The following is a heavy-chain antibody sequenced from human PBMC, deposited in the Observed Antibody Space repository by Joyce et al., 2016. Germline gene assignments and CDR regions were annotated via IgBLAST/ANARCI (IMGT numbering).Heavy chain of an antibody. CDR3: ARGFLYYDFLSGYLGYFQH. V-gene: IGHV3-33*01. D-gene: IGHD3-3*01. J-gene: IGHJ1*01. CDR2: VWFDGSKK. CDR1: GFTFSNFG. Sequence: QVQLVQSGGGVVQPGRSLRLSCAASGFTFSNFGMHWVRQAPGKGLEWMGVVWFDGSKKYYADSVKGRFTISRDNSNNTLYLQMNSLRAEDTAVYYCARGFLYYDFLSGYLGYFQHWGQGTLVTVSS.